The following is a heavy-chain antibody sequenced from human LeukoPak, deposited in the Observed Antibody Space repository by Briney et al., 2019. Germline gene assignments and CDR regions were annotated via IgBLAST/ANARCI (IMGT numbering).Heavy chain of an antibody. CDR3: QSRFLEWLLDY. J-gene: IGHJ4*02. D-gene: IGHD3-3*01. Sequence: SETLSLTCTVSGGSISSGGYHWGWIRQPPGKGLEWIGSLYDTGSTFYNPSLKSRVIISVDTSKNQFSLKLSSVTAADTAVYYCQSRFLEWLLDYWGQGTLVTVSS. CDR1: GGSISSGGYH. V-gene: IGHV4-39*01. CDR2: LYDTGST.